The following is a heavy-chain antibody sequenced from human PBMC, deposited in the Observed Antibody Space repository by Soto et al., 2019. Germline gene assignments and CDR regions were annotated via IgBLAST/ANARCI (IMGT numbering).Heavy chain of an antibody. CDR1: GYTLTELS. CDR3: ATDRGRITMVRGRGQLDY. Sequence: ASVKVSCKVSGYTLTELSMHWVRQAPGKGLEWMGGFDPEDGETIYAQKFQGRVTMTEDTSTDTAYMELSSLRSEDTAVYYCATDRGRITMVRGRGQLDYWGQGTLVTVSS. CDR2: FDPEDGET. J-gene: IGHJ4*02. D-gene: IGHD3-10*01. V-gene: IGHV1-24*01.